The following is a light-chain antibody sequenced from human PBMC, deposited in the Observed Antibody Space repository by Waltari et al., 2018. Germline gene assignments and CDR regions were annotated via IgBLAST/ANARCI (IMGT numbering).Light chain of an antibody. CDR3: QQRSQWPPVT. Sequence: EIVLTQSPATLSLSPGERATLSCRSSQCVNTYLAWYQQKPGQAPRLLIYDASNRATGIPARFSGSGSGTDFTLTISSLEPEDFAIYYCQQRSQWPPVTFGPGTKVNIK. V-gene: IGKV3-11*01. J-gene: IGKJ3*01. CDR1: QCVNTY. CDR2: DAS.